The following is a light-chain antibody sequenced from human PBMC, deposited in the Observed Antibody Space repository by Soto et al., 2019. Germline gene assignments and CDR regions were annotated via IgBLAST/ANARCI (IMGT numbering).Light chain of an antibody. CDR3: CSYAGNSTWV. Sequence: QCALTQPASVSESPGQSITISCTGTSSDVEIYNLVSWYQQHPGKAPKLMIYEVNKRPSGVSNRFSGSKSGNTASLTISGLQAEDEADYYCCSYAGNSTWVFGGGTKLTVL. V-gene: IGLV2-23*02. CDR1: SSDVEIYNL. CDR2: EVN. J-gene: IGLJ3*02.